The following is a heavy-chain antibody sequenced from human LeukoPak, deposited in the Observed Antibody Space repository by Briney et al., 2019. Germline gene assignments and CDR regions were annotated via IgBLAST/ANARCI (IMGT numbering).Heavy chain of an antibody. CDR3: ARDPARFGSGYYPEN. D-gene: IGHD3-22*01. Sequence: GGTLRLSCAASGLTFSTNWMSWVRQAPGKGLEWVANIKPDGSDKYYVGSVEGRFTISRDNAKNSLYLQMNSLRADDTSIYYCARDPARFGSGYYPENRGPGTQVTVSS. J-gene: IGHJ4*02. CDR1: GLTFSTNW. V-gene: IGHV3-7*01. CDR2: IKPDGSDK.